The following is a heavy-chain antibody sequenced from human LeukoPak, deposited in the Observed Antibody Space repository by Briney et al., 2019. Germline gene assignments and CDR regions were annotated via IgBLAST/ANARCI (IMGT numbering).Heavy chain of an antibody. V-gene: IGHV1-46*01. CDR2: INPSGGST. J-gene: IGHJ3*02. CDR3: ARDTPNGGDSQDAFDI. D-gene: IGHD7-27*01. CDR1: GYTFTSYY. Sequence: GASVKVSCKASGYTFTSYYMHWVRQAPGQGLEWMGIINPSGGSTSYAQKFQGRVTMTRDMSTSTVYMELSSLRSEDTAVYYCARDTPNGGDSQDAFDIWGQGTMVTVSS.